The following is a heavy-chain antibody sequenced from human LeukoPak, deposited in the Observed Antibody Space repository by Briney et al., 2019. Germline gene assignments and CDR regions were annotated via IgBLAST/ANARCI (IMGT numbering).Heavy chain of an antibody. CDR1: GFTFSSYG. CDR3: ARGSAVYSSGWYQPSGR. Sequence: GGSLRLSCAASGFTFSSYGMHWVRQAPGKGLEWVAVIWYDGSKKYYADSVKGRFTISRDNSKDTLYFQMNSLRAEDTAVYYCARGSAVYSSGWYQPSGRWGQGTLVTVSS. D-gene: IGHD6-19*01. CDR2: IWYDGSKK. V-gene: IGHV3-33*01. J-gene: IGHJ4*02.